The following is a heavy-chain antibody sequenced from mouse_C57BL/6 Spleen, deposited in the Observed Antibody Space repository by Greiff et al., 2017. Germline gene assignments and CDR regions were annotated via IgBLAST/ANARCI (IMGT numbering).Heavy chain of an antibody. D-gene: IGHD1-1*02. Sequence: VQGVESGPELVKPGASVKISCKASGYAFSSSWMNWVKQRPGKGLEWIGRIYPGDGDTNYNGKFKGKATLTADKSSSTAYMQLSSLTSEDSAVYFCARRVGAYWGQGTLVTVSA. V-gene: IGHV1-82*01. J-gene: IGHJ3*01. CDR2: IYPGDGDT. CDR3: ARRVGAY. CDR1: GYAFSSSW.